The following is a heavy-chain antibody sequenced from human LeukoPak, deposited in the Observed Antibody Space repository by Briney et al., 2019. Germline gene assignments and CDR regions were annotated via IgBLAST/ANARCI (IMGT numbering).Heavy chain of an antibody. V-gene: IGHV1-18*01. Sequence: ASVKVSCKASGYAFTSYGISWVRQAPGQGLEGMGWISGYNGNTNYAQKLRGRGTMTTDNSTSTDYKEMKSMRSDDTAVYYCARADIRAIASSGWYGFDYWGQGTLVTVSS. CDR1: GYAFTSYG. CDR2: ISGYNGNT. CDR3: ARADIRAIASSGWYGFDY. D-gene: IGHD6-19*01. J-gene: IGHJ4*02.